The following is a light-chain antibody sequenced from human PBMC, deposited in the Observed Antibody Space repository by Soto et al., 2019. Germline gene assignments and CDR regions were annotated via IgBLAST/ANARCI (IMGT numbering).Light chain of an antibody. CDR2: GVS. CDR1: QSVSTT. Sequence: EIVITQSPGNLSLSPWERANLFRQASQSVSTTLAWYQQKPGQAPRLPISGVSTRATGIPDRFRGRGSVADFTLTISRLEPEDFALYYCQHYVERSPITFGQGTRL. V-gene: IGKV3-20*01. J-gene: IGKJ5*01. CDR3: QHYVERSPIT.